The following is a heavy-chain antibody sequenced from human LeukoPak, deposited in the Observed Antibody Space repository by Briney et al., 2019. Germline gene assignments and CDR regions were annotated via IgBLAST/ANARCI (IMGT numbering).Heavy chain of an antibody. CDR2: IHHTGAT. Sequence: SETLSLTCTVSGGSITDNFWGWIRQTPEKGLEWIAYIHHTGATRNNPSLNGRVTISVDTSKNQISLKLNTVTVADTALYYCARVYCSGGVCWSTAGFDYWGQGIPVTVSS. CDR3: ARVYCSGGVCWSTAGFDY. CDR1: GGSITDNF. V-gene: IGHV4-59*01. D-gene: IGHD2-8*02. J-gene: IGHJ4*02.